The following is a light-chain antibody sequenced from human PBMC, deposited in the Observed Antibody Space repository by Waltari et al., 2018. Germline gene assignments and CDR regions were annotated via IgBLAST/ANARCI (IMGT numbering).Light chain of an antibody. CDR3: QQYGRSLIT. J-gene: IGKJ5*01. Sequence: EIVLTQSPGTLSLSPGGRATLSCRASQSVSSSYLAWYPQKPGQAPRLLIYGASSRATGIPDRFSGSGSGTDFTLTISRLEPEDFAVYYCQQYGRSLITFGQGTRLEIK. CDR2: GAS. CDR1: QSVSSSY. V-gene: IGKV3-20*01.